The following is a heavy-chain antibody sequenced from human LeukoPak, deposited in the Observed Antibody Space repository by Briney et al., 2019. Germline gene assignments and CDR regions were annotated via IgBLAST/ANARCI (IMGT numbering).Heavy chain of an antibody. J-gene: IGHJ3*02. CDR2: IYYSGST. Sequence: SETLSLTCAVSGGSISSYYWSWIRQPPGKGLEWIGYIYYSGSTNYNPSLKSRVTISVDTSKNQFSLKLSSVTAADTAVYYCARVWHSAFDIWGQGTMVTVSS. CDR1: GGSISSYY. D-gene: IGHD3-16*01. CDR3: ARVWHSAFDI. V-gene: IGHV4-59*01.